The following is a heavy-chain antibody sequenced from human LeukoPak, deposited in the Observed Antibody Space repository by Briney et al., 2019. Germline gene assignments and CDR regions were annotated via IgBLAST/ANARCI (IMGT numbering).Heavy chain of an antibody. V-gene: IGHV4-4*07. CDR2: IYTSGST. J-gene: IGHJ6*02. Sequence: SETLSLTCTVSGGSISSYYWSWIRQPAGKGLEWIGRIYTSGSTNYNPSLKSRVTMSVDTSKNQFSLKLSSVTAADTAVYYCARERRITINENGTDVWGQGTTVTVSS. D-gene: IGHD3-3*01. CDR1: GGSISSYY. CDR3: ARERRITINENGTDV.